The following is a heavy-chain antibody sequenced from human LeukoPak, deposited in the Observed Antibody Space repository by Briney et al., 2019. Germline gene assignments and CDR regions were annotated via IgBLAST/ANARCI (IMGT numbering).Heavy chain of an antibody. CDR1: GFTFGRHD. V-gene: IGHV3-13*01. J-gene: IGHJ6*03. CDR2: IGAGGDT. CDR3: VRAAGGCTSSSCPRDYYYYMDV. D-gene: IGHD2-2*01. Sequence: GGSLRLSCAASGFTFGRHDMHWVRQGTGKGPEWVSAIGAGGDTHYLASVEGRFTISRENAKQYLHLQMNSLTVGDTAVYYCVRAAGGCTSSSCPRDYYYYMDVWGKGTTVTVSS.